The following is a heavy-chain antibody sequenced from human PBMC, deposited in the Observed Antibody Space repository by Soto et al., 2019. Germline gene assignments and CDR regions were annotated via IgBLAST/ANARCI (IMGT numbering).Heavy chain of an antibody. CDR2: IYYSGST. J-gene: IGHJ4*02. D-gene: IGHD3-22*01. CDR1: GGSISSSSYY. V-gene: IGHV4-39*01. CDR3: VGGVPYYDSSGYPYY. Sequence: PSETLSLTCTVSGGSISSSSYYWGWIRQPPGKGLEWIGSIYYSGSTYYNPSLKSRVTISVDTSKNQFSLELSSVTAADTAVYYCVGGVPYYDSSGYPYYWGQGTLVTVSS.